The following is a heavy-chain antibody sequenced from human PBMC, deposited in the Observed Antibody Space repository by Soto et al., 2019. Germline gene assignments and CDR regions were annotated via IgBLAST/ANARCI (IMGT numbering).Heavy chain of an antibody. V-gene: IGHV1-8*01. D-gene: IGHD3-3*01. J-gene: IGHJ4*01. CDR3: ARGPAVLRFLEWLSKDAYYFDY. Sequence: ASVKVSCKASGYTFTSYDINWVRQATGQGLEWMGWMNPNSGNTGYAQKFQGRVTMTRNTSISTAYMELSSLRSEDTAVYYCARGPAVLRFLEWLSKDAYYFDYWG. CDR1: GYTFTSYD. CDR2: MNPNSGNT.